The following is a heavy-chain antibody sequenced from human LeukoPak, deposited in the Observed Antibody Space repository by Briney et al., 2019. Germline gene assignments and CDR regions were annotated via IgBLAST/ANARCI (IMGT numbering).Heavy chain of an antibody. V-gene: IGHV3-66*01. Sequence: AGGSLRLSCAASGFTFSSYAMSWVRQGPGKGLEWVSVIYAAGNTYYADSVKGRFTISRDNSKNTLYLQMSSLRAEDTAVYYCARAIQYRFDPWGQGTLVTVSS. J-gene: IGHJ5*02. CDR2: IYAAGNT. CDR3: ARAIQYRFDP. D-gene: IGHD2/OR15-2a*01. CDR1: GFTFSSYA.